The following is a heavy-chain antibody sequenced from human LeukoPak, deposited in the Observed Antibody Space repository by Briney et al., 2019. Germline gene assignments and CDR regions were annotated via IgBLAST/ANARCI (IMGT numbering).Heavy chain of an antibody. Sequence: WXRQXPXXXXXXIGSIYYSGSTYYNPSLKSRVTISVDTSKNQFSLKLSSVTAADTAVYYCARRSAVAGIFYFDYWGQGTLVTVSS. CDR2: IYYSGST. V-gene: IGHV4-39*01. D-gene: IGHD6-19*01. J-gene: IGHJ4*02. CDR3: ARRSAVAGIFYFDY.